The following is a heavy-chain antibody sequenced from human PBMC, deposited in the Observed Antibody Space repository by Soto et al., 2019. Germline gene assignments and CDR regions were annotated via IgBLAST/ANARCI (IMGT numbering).Heavy chain of an antibody. J-gene: IGHJ5*02. CDR1: GLTLSSYA. CDR3: ARATAVAGTLRFDP. V-gene: IGHV1-69*05. CDR2: IIPLFGTA. D-gene: IGHD6-19*01. Sequence: ASVKVSCKASGLTLSSYAISWVRQAPGQGLERMGGIIPLFGTAHYAQKFQGWVTMARDTSISTASMELSRLRSDKTAVYYCARATAVAGTLRFDPWGQGAMVTVSS.